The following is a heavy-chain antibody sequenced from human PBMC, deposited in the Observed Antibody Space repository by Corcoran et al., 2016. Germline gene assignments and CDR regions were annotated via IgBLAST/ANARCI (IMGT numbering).Heavy chain of an antibody. Sequence: QVQLVQSGAEVKKPGASVKVSCKASGYTFTGYYMHWVRQAPGQGLAWMGWINPNSGGTNYAQKFQGRVTMTRDTSISTAYMELSRLRSDDTAVYYCARDLSYYGSGSYYFDYGGQGTLVTVSS. J-gene: IGHJ4*02. D-gene: IGHD3-10*01. V-gene: IGHV1-2*02. CDR3: ARDLSYYGSGSYYFDY. CDR1: GYTFTGYY. CDR2: INPNSGGT.